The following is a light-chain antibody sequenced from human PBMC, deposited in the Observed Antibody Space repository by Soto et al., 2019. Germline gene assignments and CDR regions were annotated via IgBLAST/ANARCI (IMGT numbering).Light chain of an antibody. CDR3: KSYTSSSTYV. Sequence: QSVLTQPASVSGSPGQSITISCTGTSSDVGGFNYVSWYQQHPGKAPKLMIYDVTNRPSGVSYRFSGSKSGNTASLTISGLQAEDEAEYYCKSYTSSSTYVFGTGTKVT. J-gene: IGLJ1*01. CDR2: DVT. V-gene: IGLV2-14*03. CDR1: SSDVGGFNY.